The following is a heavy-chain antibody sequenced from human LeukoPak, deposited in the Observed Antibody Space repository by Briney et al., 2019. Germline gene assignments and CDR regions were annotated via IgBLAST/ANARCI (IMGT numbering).Heavy chain of an antibody. Sequence: GGSLRLSCAASEFSVGSNYMTWVRQAPGKGLEWVSLIYSGGSTYYADSVKGRFTISRDNSKNTLYLQMNSLRAEDTAVYYCARESYNGAFDYWGRGTLVTVSS. J-gene: IGHJ4*02. CDR3: ARESYNGAFDY. CDR1: EFSVGSNY. D-gene: IGHD5-24*01. CDR2: IYSGGST. V-gene: IGHV3-66*01.